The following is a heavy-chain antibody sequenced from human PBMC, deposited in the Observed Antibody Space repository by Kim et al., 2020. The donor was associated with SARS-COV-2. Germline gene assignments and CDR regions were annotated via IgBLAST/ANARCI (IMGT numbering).Heavy chain of an antibody. J-gene: IGHJ3*02. D-gene: IGHD3-9*01. CDR3: AREIPYDILTGLGAFDI. V-gene: IGHV3-74*01. Sequence: VKGRFTISRDNAKNTLYLQMNRLRAEDTAVYYCAREIPYDILTGLGAFDIWGQGTMVTVSS.